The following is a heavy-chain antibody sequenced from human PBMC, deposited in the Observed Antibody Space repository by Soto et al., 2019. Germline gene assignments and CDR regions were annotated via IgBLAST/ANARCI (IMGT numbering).Heavy chain of an antibody. J-gene: IGHJ4*02. CDR2: INHSGST. D-gene: IGHD3-22*01. Sequence: QVQLQQWGAGLLKPSETLSLTCAVYGGSFSGYYWSWIRHPPGKGLEWIGEINHSGSTNFNPSLKSRVTISVDTSKNQFSLKLSSVTAADTSVYYCARDSGYYDSSCPPSANDVDYWGQGTLVTVSS. V-gene: IGHV4-34*01. CDR1: GGSFSGYY. CDR3: ARDSGYYDSSCPPSANDVDY.